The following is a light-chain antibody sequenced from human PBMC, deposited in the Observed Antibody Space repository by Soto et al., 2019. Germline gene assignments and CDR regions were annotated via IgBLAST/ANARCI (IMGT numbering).Light chain of an antibody. V-gene: IGKV3-20*01. Sequence: VLTQSPGTLSLSPGERATLSCRTSQSVSSSFLAWYQQKPGQAPRLLIHAASTGATGIPARFRGSGSGTDFTLTISSLEPEDSAVYFYHQYADSRQTFGQGTKVDIK. CDR2: AAS. CDR3: HQYADSRQT. J-gene: IGKJ2*01. CDR1: QSVSSSF.